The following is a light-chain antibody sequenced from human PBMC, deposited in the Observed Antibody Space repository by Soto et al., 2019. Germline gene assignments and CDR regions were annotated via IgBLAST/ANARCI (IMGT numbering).Light chain of an antibody. Sequence: QSALTQPASVSGSPGQSITISCTGTSSDVGGYNYVSWYQQHPGKAPKVLIYEVSNRPSGVSNRFFGSKSGNTASLTISGLQAEDEADYYCSSYTVSSTYVFGTGTKLTVL. CDR3: SSYTVSSTYV. V-gene: IGLV2-14*01. CDR1: SSDVGGYNY. CDR2: EVS. J-gene: IGLJ1*01.